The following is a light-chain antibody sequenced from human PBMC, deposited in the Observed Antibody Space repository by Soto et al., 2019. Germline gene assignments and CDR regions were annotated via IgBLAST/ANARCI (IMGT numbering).Light chain of an antibody. Sequence: DIPMTQSPSPLSASVGDRVTITCRASQGISNFLAWYQQKPGKVPKLLIYDASTLQSGVPSRFSGSGSGTDFTLTISSLQPEDVATYYCQKYNSAPRTFGQGTKVEIK. J-gene: IGKJ1*01. V-gene: IGKV1-27*01. CDR1: QGISNF. CDR3: QKYNSAPRT. CDR2: DAS.